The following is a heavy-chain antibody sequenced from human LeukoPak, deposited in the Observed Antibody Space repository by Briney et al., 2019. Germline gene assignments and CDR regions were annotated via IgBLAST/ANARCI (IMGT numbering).Heavy chain of an antibody. CDR1: GGTFSSYA. Sequence: SVKVSCKACGGTFSSYAISWVRQAPGQGLEWMGRIIPILGIANYAQKFQGRVTITADKSTSTAYMELSSLRSEDTAVYYCARDNGGNPTGPWTDWGQGTLVTVSS. D-gene: IGHD4-23*01. CDR3: ARDNGGNPTGPWTD. V-gene: IGHV1-69*04. J-gene: IGHJ4*02. CDR2: IIPILGIA.